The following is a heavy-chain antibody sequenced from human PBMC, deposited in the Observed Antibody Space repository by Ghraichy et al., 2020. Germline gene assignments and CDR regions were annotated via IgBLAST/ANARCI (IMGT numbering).Heavy chain of an antibody. D-gene: IGHD3-22*01. CDR2: ISSSSSTI. CDR3: ARRHSTRYDSSGYYPLGY. Sequence: GVLNISCAASGFTFSSYSMNWVRQAPGKGLEWVSYISSSSSTIYYADSVKGRFTISRDNAKNSLYLQMNSLRDEDTAVYYCARRHSTRYDSSGYYPLGYWGQGTLVTVSS. J-gene: IGHJ4*02. V-gene: IGHV3-48*02. CDR1: GFTFSSYS.